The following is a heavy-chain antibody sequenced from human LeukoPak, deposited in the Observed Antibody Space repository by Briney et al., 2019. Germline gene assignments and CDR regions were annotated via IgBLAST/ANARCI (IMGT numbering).Heavy chain of an antibody. CDR2: IIASGST. J-gene: IGHJ6*03. Sequence: SETLCLTCAVYGGSFSGYHWTWIRQYPGERPEWIWDIIASGSTYYNPSLKSRLTISVDTSKSQFSLKLRSVTAADTAVYYCARGRHDITMIVVVMTSVSYYLDVWGKGTTVTVS. D-gene: IGHD3-22*01. V-gene: IGHV4-34*01. CDR3: ARGRHDITMIVVVMTSVSYYLDV. CDR1: GGSFSGYH.